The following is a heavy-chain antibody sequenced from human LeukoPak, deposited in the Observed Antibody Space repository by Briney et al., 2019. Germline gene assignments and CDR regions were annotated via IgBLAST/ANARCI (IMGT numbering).Heavy chain of an antibody. CDR3: AKDQTQYYYGSGPSVFDY. CDR2: ISGSGGST. CDR1: GFTFSSYA. V-gene: IGHV3-23*01. J-gene: IGHJ4*02. Sequence: PGGSLRLSCAAPGFTFSSYAMSWVRQAPGKGLEWVSAISGSGGSTYYADSVKGRFTISRDNSKNTLYLQMNSLRAEDTAVYYCAKDQTQYYYGSGPSVFDYWGQGTLVTVSS. D-gene: IGHD3-10*01.